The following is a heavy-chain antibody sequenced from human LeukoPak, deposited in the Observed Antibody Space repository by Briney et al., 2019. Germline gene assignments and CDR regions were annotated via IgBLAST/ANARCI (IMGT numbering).Heavy chain of an antibody. V-gene: IGHV3-7*01. CDR3: ARLQGAYTTYDF. D-gene: IGHD3-16*01. CDR1: GFTFQTFW. Sequence: GGSLRLSCATSGFTFQTFWMAWVRQAPGKGLEWVANINPDGSVKYYADSVKGRFTISRDSGTNSLYLEMNSLRVEDTAVYFCARLQGAYTTYDFWGQGTLVTVSS. CDR2: INPDGSVK. J-gene: IGHJ4*02.